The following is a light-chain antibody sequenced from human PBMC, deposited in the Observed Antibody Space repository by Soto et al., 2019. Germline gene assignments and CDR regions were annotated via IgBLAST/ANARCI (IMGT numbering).Light chain of an antibody. CDR2: GAS. CDR3: PQYINLPRT. V-gene: IGKV3-15*01. Sequence: EIVMTQSPATLSVSPGEGATLSCRASQSVSSNLVWYQHKPCQAPSLLIYGASTRATDVPARFSGSGSGTDFTLTISSLLSEDYAVYYGPQYINLPRTFVGGTKVDIK. CDR1: QSVSSN. J-gene: IGKJ4*02.